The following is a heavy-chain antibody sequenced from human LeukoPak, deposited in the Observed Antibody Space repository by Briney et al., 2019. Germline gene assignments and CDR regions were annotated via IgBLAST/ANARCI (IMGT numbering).Heavy chain of an antibody. Sequence: ASVKVSCKASGYTFTSYGISWVRQAPGQGLEWMGWISAYNGNTNYAQKLQGRVTMTTDTSTSTAYMELRSLRSDDTAVYYCARAFGSYYDSSGYYRPWEYYYYYYMDVWGKGTTVTISS. D-gene: IGHD3-22*01. J-gene: IGHJ6*03. CDR2: ISAYNGNT. V-gene: IGHV1-18*01. CDR1: GYTFTSYG. CDR3: ARAFGSYYDSSGYYRPWEYYYYYYMDV.